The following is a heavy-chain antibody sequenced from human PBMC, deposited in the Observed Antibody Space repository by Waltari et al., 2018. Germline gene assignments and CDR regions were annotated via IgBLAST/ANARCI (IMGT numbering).Heavy chain of an antibody. V-gene: IGHV4-4*07. CDR1: GGSISRYY. CDR3: ARDRGDSSGYYYGWFDP. D-gene: IGHD3-22*01. CDR2: IYTSGST. Sequence: QVQLQESGPGLVKPSETLSLTCTVSGGSISRYYWSWIRQPAGKGLEWIGRIYTSGSTNYNPSLKSRVTMSVDTSKNQFYLKLSSVTAADTAVYYCARDRGDSSGYYYGWFDPWGQGTLVTVSS. J-gene: IGHJ5*02.